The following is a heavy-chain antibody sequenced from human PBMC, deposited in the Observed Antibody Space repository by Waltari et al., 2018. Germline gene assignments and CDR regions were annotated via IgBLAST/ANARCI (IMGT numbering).Heavy chain of an antibody. CDR2: LYSGGGT. D-gene: IGHD1-1*01. J-gene: IGHJ4*02. CDR3: ARLKQLVYYFDS. Sequence: EVQLVESGGGLIQPGGSLRLSCAVSGFSVTSNYLTWLRQAPGKGLGWVGVLYSGGGTYYTDSVKGRFTISRDNSNNTLDLQMTGLRADDTAVYFCARLKQLVYYFDSWGQGTQVTVSS. CDR1: GFSVTSNY. V-gene: IGHV3-53*01.